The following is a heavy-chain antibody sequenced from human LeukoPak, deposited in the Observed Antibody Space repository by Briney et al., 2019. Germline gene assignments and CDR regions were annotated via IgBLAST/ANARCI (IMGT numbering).Heavy chain of an antibody. V-gene: IGHV1-69*01. CDR3: ARDSGILLTARLSAMEGDGMDV. CDR2: IIPIFGTA. D-gene: IGHD5-18*01. J-gene: IGHJ6*02. Sequence: GSSVKVSCKASGGTFSSYAISWVRQAPGQGLEWMGGIIPIFGTANYAQKFQGRVTITADESTSTAYMELSSLRSEDTAVYYCARDSGILLTARLSAMEGDGMDVWGQGTTVTVSS. CDR1: GGTFSSYA.